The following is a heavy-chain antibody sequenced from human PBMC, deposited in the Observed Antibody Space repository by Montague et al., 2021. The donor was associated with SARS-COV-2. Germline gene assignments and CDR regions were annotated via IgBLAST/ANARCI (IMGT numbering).Heavy chain of an antibody. Sequence: SETLSLTCTVAGDSISSSTYYWGWVRQPPGKGLEWIGSFFYNGATHYNPSLKSRVTISVDTSKNQFSLKLNSVTAADAAVYYCARCRLRNLCDYWGQGTPVTASA. D-gene: IGHD4-17*01. CDR3: ARCRLRNLCDY. CDR2: FFYNGAT. J-gene: IGHJ4*02. V-gene: IGHV4-39*01. CDR1: GDSISSSTYY.